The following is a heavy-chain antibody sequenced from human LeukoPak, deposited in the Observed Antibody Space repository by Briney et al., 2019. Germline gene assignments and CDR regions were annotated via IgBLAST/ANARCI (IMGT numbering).Heavy chain of an antibody. J-gene: IGHJ4*02. Sequence: AGGSLRLSCAASGFTFSTHGIHWVRQAPGKGLVWVLDISYDGHSKYYADSVKGRFTISRDIAKNTVSLQMNSLTPEDTAVYYCAKEFCQGSCSQDYFDYWGQGTLVTVSS. CDR3: AKEFCQGSCSQDYFDY. CDR1: GFTFSTHG. D-gene: IGHD2-15*01. CDR2: ISYDGHSK. V-gene: IGHV3-30*18.